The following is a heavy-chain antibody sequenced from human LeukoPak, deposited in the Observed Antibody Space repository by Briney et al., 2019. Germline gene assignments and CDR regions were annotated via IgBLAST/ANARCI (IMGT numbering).Heavy chain of an antibody. CDR1: GGSISSGHW. J-gene: IGHJ3*02. Sequence: SGTLSLTCAVSGGSISSGHWWSWVRRSPGKGLEWIGNIFYSGSTYYSPSLKSRVTISLDTSRNQFSLKLNSVTAADTAVYYCAKSNGYGLIDIWGQGTMVTVSS. CDR2: IFYSGST. CDR3: AKSNGYGLIDI. D-gene: IGHD3-22*01. V-gene: IGHV4-4*02.